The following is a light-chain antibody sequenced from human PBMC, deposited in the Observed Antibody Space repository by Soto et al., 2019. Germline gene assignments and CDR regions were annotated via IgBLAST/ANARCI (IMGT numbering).Light chain of an antibody. CDR1: SSNIGSNT. CDR3: AAWDDSLNGNRV. V-gene: IGLV1-44*01. Sequence: QSVLTQPPSASGTPGQRVTMSCSGSSSNIGSNTVNWYQQLPGMAPKLLIYSSNHRPSGVPDRFSGSKSGTSASLAISGLQSEDAADYYCAAWDDSLNGNRVLGEGTKVTV. CDR2: SSN. J-gene: IGLJ3*02.